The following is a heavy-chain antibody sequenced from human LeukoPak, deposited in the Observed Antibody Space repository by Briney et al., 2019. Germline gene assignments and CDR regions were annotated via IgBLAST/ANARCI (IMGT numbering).Heavy chain of an antibody. D-gene: IGHD2-8*02. CDR3: TPGPGYFGY. Sequence: GGSLRLSCAVSGLTFSNAWMSWVRQAPGKGLEWVGRIKSTTVDATPEYTAPVKGRFTISRDDSKNTVYLQMNSLKTEDTAVYYCTPGPGYFGYWGQGTLVTGSS. CDR2: IKSTTVDATP. J-gene: IGHJ4*01. CDR1: GLTFSNAW. V-gene: IGHV3-15*01.